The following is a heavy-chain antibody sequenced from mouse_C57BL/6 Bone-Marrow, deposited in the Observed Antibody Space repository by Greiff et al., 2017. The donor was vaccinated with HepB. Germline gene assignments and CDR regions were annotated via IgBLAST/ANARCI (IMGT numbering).Heavy chain of an antibody. CDR2: ISYDGSN. CDR1: GYSITSGYY. V-gene: IGHV3-6*01. D-gene: IGHD1-1*01. J-gene: IGHJ1*03. Sequence: VQLKESGPGLVKPSQSLSLTCSVTGYSITSGYYWNWIRQFPGNKLEWMGYISYDGSNNYNPSLKNRISITRDTSKNQFFLKLNSVTTEDTATYYCARGGGFITTVVRYFDVWGTGTTVTVSS. CDR3: ARGGGFITTVVRYFDV.